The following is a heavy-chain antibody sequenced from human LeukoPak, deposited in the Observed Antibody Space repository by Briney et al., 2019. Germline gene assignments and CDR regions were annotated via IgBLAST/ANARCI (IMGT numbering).Heavy chain of an antibody. V-gene: IGHV3-7*03. CDR3: ARHGPSYYYDYHIDV. CDR2: LNQDGREK. J-gene: IGHJ6*03. CDR1: GFTFSRYW. Sequence: PGESLRLSCAASGFTFSRYWMTWVRQAPGKGLEWVANLNQDGREKYYMDSVTGRFTISRDNAKNSVFLQMNSLGADDTAVYYCARHGPSYYYDYHIDVWGKGTTVTVSS.